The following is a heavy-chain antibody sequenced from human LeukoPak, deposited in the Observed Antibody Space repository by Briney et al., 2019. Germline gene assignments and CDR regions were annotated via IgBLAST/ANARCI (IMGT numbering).Heavy chain of an antibody. V-gene: IGHV3-11*05. CDR3: ARDIGGYDSKQFDY. CDR2: ISSSSSYT. CDR1: GFTFSDYY. Sequence: GGSLRLSCAASGFTFSDYYVIWIRQAPGKGLEWVSYISSSSSYTNYADSVKGRFTISRDNVKKSVYLQMNSLRAEDTAVYYCARDIGGYDSKQFDYWGQGTLVTVSS. D-gene: IGHD5-12*01. J-gene: IGHJ4*02.